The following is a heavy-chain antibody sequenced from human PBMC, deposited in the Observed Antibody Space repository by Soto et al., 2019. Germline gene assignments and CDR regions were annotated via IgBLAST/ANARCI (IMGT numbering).Heavy chain of an antibody. Sequence: GGSLLISCAISVFTFDDNAMHWVRQAPEKGLDWASGINWKSDIGYADSVKGRFTISRDNAENSLYLQMNSLRAEDTALYYCAISQDRGGRTTFIYWGQGTQVTVSS. CDR3: AISQDRGGRTTFIY. V-gene: IGHV3-9*01. J-gene: IGHJ4*02. CDR2: INWKSDI. D-gene: IGHD3-16*01. CDR1: VFTFDDNA.